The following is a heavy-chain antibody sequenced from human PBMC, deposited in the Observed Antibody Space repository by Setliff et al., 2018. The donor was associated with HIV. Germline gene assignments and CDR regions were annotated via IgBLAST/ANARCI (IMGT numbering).Heavy chain of an antibody. CDR2: ISWNSGSI. V-gene: IGHV3-9*01. Sequence: GGSLRLSCVASGFTFSTFAMHWVRQAPGKGLEWVSGISWNSGSIGYADSVKGRFTISRDNAKNPLYLQMNSLRAEDTALYYCAKDIRHSGYDHFDYWGQGTLVTVSS. CDR1: GFTFSTFA. J-gene: IGHJ4*02. D-gene: IGHD5-12*01. CDR3: AKDIRHSGYDHFDY.